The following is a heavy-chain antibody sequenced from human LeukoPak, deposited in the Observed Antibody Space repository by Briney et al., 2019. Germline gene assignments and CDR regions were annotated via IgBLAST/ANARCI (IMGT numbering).Heavy chain of an antibody. D-gene: IGHD6-19*01. CDR1: GFTFSSYG. J-gene: IGHJ4*02. CDR2: ISYDGSNK. CDR3: AKVKYSRAVADYFDY. Sequence: PGGSLRLSCAASGFTFSSYGTHWVRQAPGKGLEWVSVISYDGSNKYYADSVKGRFTISRDNSKNTLYLQMNSLRAEDTAVYYCAKVKYSRAVADYFDYWGQGTLVTVSS. V-gene: IGHV3-30*18.